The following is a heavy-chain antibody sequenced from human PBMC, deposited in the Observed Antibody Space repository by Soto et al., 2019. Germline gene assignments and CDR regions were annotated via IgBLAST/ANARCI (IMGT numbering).Heavy chain of an antibody. CDR3: YAIFGVGPDAFDI. Sequence: ASVNVSCKASGYTFTSYGISWVRQAPGQGLEWMGWISAYNGNTNYAQKLQGRVTMTTDTSTSTAYMELRSLRSDDTAVYYCYAIFGVGPDAFDIWGQGTMVTVSS. V-gene: IGHV1-18*01. CDR2: ISAYNGNT. J-gene: IGHJ3*02. CDR1: GYTFTSYG. D-gene: IGHD3-3*01.